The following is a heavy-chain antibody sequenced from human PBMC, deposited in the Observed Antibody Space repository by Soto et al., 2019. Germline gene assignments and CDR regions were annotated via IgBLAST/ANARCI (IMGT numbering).Heavy chain of an antibody. CDR2: IYYSGST. V-gene: IGHV4-31*03. CDR3: ARRVVAATEDDY. J-gene: IGHJ4*02. Sequence: PSETLSLTCTVSGGSISSGGYYWSWIRQHPGKGLEWIGYIYYSGSTYYNPSLKSRVTISVDTSKNQFSLKLSSVTAADTAVYYCARRVVAATEDDYWGQGTLVTVSS. D-gene: IGHD2-15*01. CDR1: GGSISSGGYY.